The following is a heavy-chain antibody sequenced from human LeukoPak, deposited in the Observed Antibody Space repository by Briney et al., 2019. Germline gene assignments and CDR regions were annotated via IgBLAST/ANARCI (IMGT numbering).Heavy chain of an antibody. V-gene: IGHV4-39*01. CDR3: ARHRGDYDSSGYYWFDP. Sequence: PSETLSLTCSVSAGSISSTTYYWAWIRQPPGKGLEWIGPIYYSGSTYYNPSLKRRFTISVDTSNNQFSLKLRSVTAADTAVYYCARHRGDYDSSGYYWFDPWSQGTLVTVSS. CDR2: IYYSGST. D-gene: IGHD3-22*01. J-gene: IGHJ5*02. CDR1: AGSISSTTYY.